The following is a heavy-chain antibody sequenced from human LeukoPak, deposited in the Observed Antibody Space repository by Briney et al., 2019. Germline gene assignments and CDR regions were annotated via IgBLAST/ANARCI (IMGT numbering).Heavy chain of an antibody. D-gene: IGHD5-12*01. CDR3: AREGSSGQDWYAFDV. CDR2: MYFNSGAT. Sequence: GASVRVSCKASGFTFTGYYVQWLRQAPGQGLEWVGWMYFNSGATRYAPKFRGRVTMTRDTSISTAYMELSSLRPDDAAMYYCAREGSSGQDWYAFDVWGQETMVTVSS. J-gene: IGHJ3*01. V-gene: IGHV1-2*02. CDR1: GFTFTGYY.